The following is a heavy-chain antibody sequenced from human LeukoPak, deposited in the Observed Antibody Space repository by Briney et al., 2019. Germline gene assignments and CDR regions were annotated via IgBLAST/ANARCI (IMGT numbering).Heavy chain of an antibody. J-gene: IGHJ4*02. CDR3: ARHGGIAAAGIDLDY. CDR2: INHSGST. V-gene: IGHV4-34*01. D-gene: IGHD6-13*01. Sequence: SETLSLTCAVYGGSFSGYYWSWIRQPPGKGLEWIGEINHSGSTNYNPSLKSRVTISVDTSKNQFSLKLSSVTAADTAVYYCARHGGIAAAGIDLDYWGQGTLVTVSS. CDR1: GGSFSGYY.